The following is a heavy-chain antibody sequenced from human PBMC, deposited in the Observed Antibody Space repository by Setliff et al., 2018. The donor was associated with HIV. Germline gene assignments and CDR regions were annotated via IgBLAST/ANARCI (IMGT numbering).Heavy chain of an antibody. Sequence: SVKVSCKASGGTFSSYAISWVRQAPGQGLEWMGGIIPIFGTANYAQKFQGRVTITADESTSTAYMELSSLRSEDTAVYYCATIRAYYYDSSGQEYFQHWGHGTLVTVSS. CDR1: GGTFSSYA. V-gene: IGHV1-69*13. CDR2: IIPIFGTA. J-gene: IGHJ1*01. D-gene: IGHD3-22*01. CDR3: ATIRAYYYDSSGQEYFQH.